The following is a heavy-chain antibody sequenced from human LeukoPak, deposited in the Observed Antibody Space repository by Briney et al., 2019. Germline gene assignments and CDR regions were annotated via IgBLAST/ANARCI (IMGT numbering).Heavy chain of an antibody. J-gene: IGHJ5*02. CDR3: ARIGARTGIAPRFINWFDP. CDR1: GYTFTDYY. V-gene: IGHV1-2*02. CDR2: INPNSGGT. Sequence: GASVKVSCKASGYTFTDYYVHWVRQAPGQGLEWMGWINPNSGGTNYAQKFQGRVTMTRDTSINTAYMELSRLRSDDTAVYYCARIGARTGIAPRFINWFDPWGQGILVTVSS. D-gene: IGHD6-6*01.